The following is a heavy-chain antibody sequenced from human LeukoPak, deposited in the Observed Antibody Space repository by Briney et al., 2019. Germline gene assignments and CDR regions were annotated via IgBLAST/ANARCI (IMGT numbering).Heavy chain of an antibody. D-gene: IGHD6-19*01. J-gene: IGHJ5*02. CDR2: IKQDGSDK. Sequence: TGGSLRLSCAASGFTFSSYWTSWVRQAPGKGLEWVANIKQDGSDKYYVDSVKGRFTISRDNAKNSVYLQMNSLRAEDTALYYCARAVAENWFDPWGQGTLVTVSS. CDR3: ARAVAENWFDP. CDR1: GFTFSSYW. V-gene: IGHV3-7*01.